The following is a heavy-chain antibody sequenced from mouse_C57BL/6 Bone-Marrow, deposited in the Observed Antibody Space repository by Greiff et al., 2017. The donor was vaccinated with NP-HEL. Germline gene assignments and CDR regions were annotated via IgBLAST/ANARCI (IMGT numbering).Heavy chain of an antibody. CDR3: TPWGSSYGY. D-gene: IGHD1-1*01. CDR1: GFNIKDDY. V-gene: IGHV14-4*01. CDR2: IDPENGDT. J-gene: IGHJ2*01. Sequence: VQLQQSGAELVRPGASVKLSCTASGFNIKDDYMHWVKQRPEQGLEWIGWIDPENGDTESASKFQGKATITADTSSNTAYLQLSSLTSEDTAVYYCTPWGSSYGYWGQGTTLTVSS.